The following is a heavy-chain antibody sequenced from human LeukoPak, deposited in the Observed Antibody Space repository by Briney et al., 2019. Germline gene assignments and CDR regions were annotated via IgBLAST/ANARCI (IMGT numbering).Heavy chain of an antibody. CDR1: GFTFSSYA. CDR2: ISYDGSNK. J-gene: IGHJ4*02. CDR3: ARGDKLDY. D-gene: IGHD2-21*02. Sequence: TGGSLRLSCAASGFTFSSYAMHWVRQAPGKGLEWVAVISYDGSNKYYADSVKGRFTISRDNSKNTQYLQMNSLRAEDTAVYYCARGDKLDYWGQGTLVTVSS. V-gene: IGHV3-30-3*01.